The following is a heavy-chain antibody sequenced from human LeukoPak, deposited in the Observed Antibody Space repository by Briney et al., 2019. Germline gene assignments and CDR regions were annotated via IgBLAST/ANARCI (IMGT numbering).Heavy chain of an antibody. J-gene: IGHJ4*02. D-gene: IGHD6-13*01. CDR3: ARVRGSWCLDC. CDR1: GFTFSDYY. CDR2: IKEDGTAK. V-gene: IGHV3-7*01. Sequence: PGGSLRLSCAASGFTFSDYYMSWIRQAPGKGLEWVGNIKEDGTAKNYVVSVRGRFTISRDNAKNSLYLQMNSLRADDTAVYYCARVRGSWCLDCWGQGTLVTVSS.